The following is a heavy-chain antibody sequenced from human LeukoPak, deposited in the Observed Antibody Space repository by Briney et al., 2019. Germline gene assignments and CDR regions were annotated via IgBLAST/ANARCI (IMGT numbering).Heavy chain of an antibody. CDR2: ISGGGDST. CDR3: AKAGYSSGWTRYGMDV. CDR1: GFTFSSYA. D-gene: IGHD6-19*01. Sequence: PGGSLRLSCAASGFTFSSYAMSWVRQAPGKGLEWVSAISGGGDSTGYADSVKGRFTISRDNSNNTLYLQMNSLRPDDTAVYYCAKAGYSSGWTRYGMDVWGQGTTVAVSS. V-gene: IGHV3-23*01. J-gene: IGHJ6*02.